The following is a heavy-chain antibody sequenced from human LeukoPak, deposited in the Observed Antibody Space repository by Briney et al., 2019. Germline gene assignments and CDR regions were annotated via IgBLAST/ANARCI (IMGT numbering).Heavy chain of an antibody. CDR1: GLTFSSYA. D-gene: IGHD3-10*01. Sequence: PGGSLRLSCTASGLTFSSYAMSWVRQAPGQGPEWVSVISSRGSNTYYADSVKGRFIISRDNSKNTLYLQVNSLGAEDTAVYYCATGRGSGNFNWFDPWGQGTLVTVSS. CDR2: ISSRGSNT. V-gene: IGHV3-23*01. CDR3: ATGRGSGNFNWFDP. J-gene: IGHJ5*02.